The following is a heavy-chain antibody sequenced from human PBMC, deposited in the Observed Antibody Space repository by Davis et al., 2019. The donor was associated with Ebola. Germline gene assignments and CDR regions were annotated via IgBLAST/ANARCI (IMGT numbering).Heavy chain of an antibody. CDR1: GGSFNAYY. J-gene: IGHJ6*02. CDR2: ISHSGSA. V-gene: IGHV4-34*01. Sequence: MPSETLSLTCAVYGGSFNAYYWTWIRQAPGKGLEWIGQISHSGSATYKPSLRSRVGLSVDISKNQFSLTVRSVTAADAAVYYCARGRGYNTVWSGTLYYYGLDVCGQGTTVTVS. CDR3: ARGRGYNTVWSGTLYYYGLDV. D-gene: IGHD3-10*01.